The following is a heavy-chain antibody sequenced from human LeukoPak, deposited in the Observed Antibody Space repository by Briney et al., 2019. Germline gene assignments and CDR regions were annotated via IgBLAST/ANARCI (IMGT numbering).Heavy chain of an antibody. Sequence: SETLSLTCSVSGGSISSYYWSWLRQPPGKGLDWVAYLSYSGSTNYNPSLKSRLTISVDTSKNQFSLKLTSVTAADTAVYYCARLYYYDSSDSLNFDYWGQGTLVTVSS. CDR1: GGSISSYY. V-gene: IGHV4-59*01. D-gene: IGHD3-22*01. CDR2: LSYSGST. CDR3: ARLYYYDSSDSLNFDY. J-gene: IGHJ4*02.